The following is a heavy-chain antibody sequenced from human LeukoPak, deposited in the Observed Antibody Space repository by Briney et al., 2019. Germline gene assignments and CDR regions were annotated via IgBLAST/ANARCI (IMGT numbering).Heavy chain of an antibody. CDR2: IYPDGSET. J-gene: IGHJ4*02. CDR3: ARASRDGYNQNFDH. Sequence: GESLKISCEGLGYSFSTYWSAWVRQRPGKGLEWMGIIYPDGSETRYDPSFEGQVTISAGRSTSTAYLQWSSLRASDTAMYYCARASRDGYNQNFDHWGQGTLVTVSS. V-gene: IGHV5-51*01. CDR1: GYSFSTYW. D-gene: IGHD5-24*01.